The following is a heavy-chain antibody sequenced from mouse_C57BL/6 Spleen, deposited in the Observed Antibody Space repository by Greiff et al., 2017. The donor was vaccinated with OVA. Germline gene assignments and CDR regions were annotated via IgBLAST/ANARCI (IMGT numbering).Heavy chain of an antibody. CDR1: GFNIKDDY. Sequence: VQLQQSGAELVRPGASVKLSCTASGFNIKDDYMHWVKQRPEQGLEWIGWIDPENGDTEYASKFQGKATITADTSSNTAYLQLSSLTSEDTAVYYCTAAGTMALFDCWGQGTTLTVSS. V-gene: IGHV14-4*01. CDR2: IDPENGDT. CDR3: TAAGTMALFDC. J-gene: IGHJ2*01. D-gene: IGHD1-1*02.